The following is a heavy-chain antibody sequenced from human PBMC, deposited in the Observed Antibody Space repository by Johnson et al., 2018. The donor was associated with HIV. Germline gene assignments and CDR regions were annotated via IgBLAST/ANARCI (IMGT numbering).Heavy chain of an antibody. CDR2: TSYDGNNK. V-gene: IGHV3-30*03. CDR3: AGDLTRITMIVVVPQAFDI. D-gene: IGHD3-22*01. Sequence: VQLVESGGGVVQPGRSLRLSCAASGFAFSNFGMHWVRQAPGKGLEWVAATSYDGNNKYYTDSVKGRFTISRDNSKNTLYLQMNSLRAEAPAVYYCAGDLTRITMIVVVPQAFDIWGQGTLVTVSS. J-gene: IGHJ3*02. CDR1: GFAFSNFG.